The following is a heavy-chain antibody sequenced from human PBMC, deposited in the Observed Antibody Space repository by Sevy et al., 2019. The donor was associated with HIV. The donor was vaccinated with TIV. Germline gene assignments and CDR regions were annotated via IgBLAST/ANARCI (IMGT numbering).Heavy chain of an antibody. CDR1: GGSISSYF. J-gene: IGHJ4*02. CDR3: ARDSTTRPRVLDY. V-gene: IGHV4-59*01. Sequence: SETLSLTCSVSGGSISSYFWTWVRQSPGKGLEWIGNIYFTGNTDYSPSLKSRVSLSLDTSKSQFSLTLNSVTAAYTAVYYCARDSTTRPRVLDYWGQGTLVTVSS. D-gene: IGHD1-1*01. CDR2: IYFTGNT.